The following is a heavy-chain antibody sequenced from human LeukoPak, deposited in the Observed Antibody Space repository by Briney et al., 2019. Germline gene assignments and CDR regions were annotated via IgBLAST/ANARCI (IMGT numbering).Heavy chain of an antibody. J-gene: IGHJ6*03. CDR2: ISGSGGST. CDR3: AQDGSPATGSRYYYNYYMDV. D-gene: IGHD6-13*01. CDR1: GFTFSNYA. Sequence: QPGGSLRLSCAASGFTFSNYAMSWVRQAPGKGLEWVSGISGSGGSTFYADSVKGRFTISRDNSKNTLYLQMNSLRAEDTALYYCAQDGSPATGSRYYYNYYMDVWGKGTTVTVSS. V-gene: IGHV3-23*01.